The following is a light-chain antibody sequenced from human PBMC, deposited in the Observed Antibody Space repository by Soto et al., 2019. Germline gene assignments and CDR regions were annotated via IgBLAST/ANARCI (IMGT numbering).Light chain of an antibody. Sequence: DIQMTQSPSSLSASVGDRVTITCRASQSISSYLNWYQQKPGKAPKLLIYAASSLQSGVPSRFSGSGSGTDFTLTISSLQPEDFATYYCQQNYSTPRTFGQGTKVDTK. J-gene: IGKJ1*01. CDR2: AAS. V-gene: IGKV1-39*01. CDR1: QSISSY. CDR3: QQNYSTPRT.